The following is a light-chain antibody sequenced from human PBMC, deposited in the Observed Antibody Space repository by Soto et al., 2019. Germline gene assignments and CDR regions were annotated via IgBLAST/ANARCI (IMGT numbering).Light chain of an antibody. J-gene: IGLJ2*01. CDR3: SSYAGYSTSVV. Sequence: QSALTQPASVSGSPGQSITISCTGTSSDVGSYNLVSWYQHHPGKAPKLMIYEANKRPSGVSDRFSGSKSGNTASLTISGLQAEDEAEYYCSSYAGYSTSVVFGGGTKVTVL. CDR2: EAN. CDR1: SSDVGSYNL. V-gene: IGLV2-23*01.